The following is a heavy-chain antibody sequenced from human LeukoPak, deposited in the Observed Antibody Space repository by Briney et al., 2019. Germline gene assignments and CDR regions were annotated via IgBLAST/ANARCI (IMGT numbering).Heavy chain of an antibody. Sequence: PSETLSLTCTVSGGSISSYYWSWIRQSPGTGLGWIGYIYYSGSTNYNPSLKSRVTISVDTSKNQFSLKLSSVTAADTAVYYCARGVYIAAAQYGYWGQGTLVTVSS. V-gene: IGHV4-59*01. CDR3: ARGVYIAAAQYGY. CDR2: IYYSGST. J-gene: IGHJ4*02. D-gene: IGHD6-13*01. CDR1: GGSISSYY.